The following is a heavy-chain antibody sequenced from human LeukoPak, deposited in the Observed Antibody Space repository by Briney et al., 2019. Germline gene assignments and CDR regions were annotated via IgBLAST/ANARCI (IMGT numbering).Heavy chain of an antibody. CDR3: ARLNYYDSSGYYYGYRY. Sequence: ASVKVSCKASGYTFTSYDINWVRQATGQGLEWMGWMNPNSGNTGYAQKFQGRVTMTRNTSISTAYMELSSLRSEDTAVYYCARLNYYDSSGYYYGYRYWGQGTPVTVSS. V-gene: IGHV1-8*01. D-gene: IGHD3-22*01. CDR1: GYTFTSYD. CDR2: MNPNSGNT. J-gene: IGHJ4*02.